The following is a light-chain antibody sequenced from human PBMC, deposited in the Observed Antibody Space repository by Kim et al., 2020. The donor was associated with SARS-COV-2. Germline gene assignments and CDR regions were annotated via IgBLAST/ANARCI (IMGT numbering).Light chain of an antibody. J-gene: IGLJ2*01. V-gene: IGLV7-46*01. CDR2: DTN. CDR3: LLSFRGSWV. Sequence: QAVVTQEPSLTVSPGGTVTLTCGSSTGAVTSGHYPGWIRQTPGQAPRTLIYDTNNKYSWTPARFSGSLLGGKAALTLSGAQPEDEAEYYCLLSFRGSWVFGGGTQLTVL. CDR1: TGAVTSGHY.